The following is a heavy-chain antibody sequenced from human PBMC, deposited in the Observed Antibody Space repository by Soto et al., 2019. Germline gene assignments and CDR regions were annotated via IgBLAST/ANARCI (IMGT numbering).Heavy chain of an antibody. J-gene: IGHJ4*02. CDR2: ISGSGGGT. CDR1: GYTFSSFD. V-gene: IGHV3-23*01. Sequence: EVQLWEFGGGLVQPGLSLRLSCAVSGYTFSSFDMSWVRQAPGKGLEWGSTISGSGGGTNYADSVKGRFTIARDISTSTVYLHMNSMRAEDTAVYYCGHRTGFDYRGQGAIVTVSS. CDR3: GHRTGFDY.